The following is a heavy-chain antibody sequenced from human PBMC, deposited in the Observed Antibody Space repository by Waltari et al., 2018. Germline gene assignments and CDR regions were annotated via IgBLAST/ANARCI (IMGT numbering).Heavy chain of an antibody. D-gene: IGHD3-22*01. V-gene: IGHV3-30-3*01. Sequence: QVQLVESGGGVVQPGRSLRLSCAASGFTFSSYVMHWVRQAPGKGLEWVAVISYDGSNKYYADSWKGRFTISRDNSKNTLYLQMNSLRAEDTAVYYCARSHITMIVVVTPDYWGQGTLVTVSS. CDR1: GFTFSSYV. J-gene: IGHJ4*02. CDR3: ARSHITMIVVVTPDY. CDR2: ISYDGSNK.